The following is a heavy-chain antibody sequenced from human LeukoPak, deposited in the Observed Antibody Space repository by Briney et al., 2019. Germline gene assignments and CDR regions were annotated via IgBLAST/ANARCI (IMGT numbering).Heavy chain of an antibody. CDR1: GFTLSSYA. D-gene: IGHD3-22*01. CDR3: AKDLHYYDSSGYYYFDAFDI. CDR2: ISVSGNT. Sequence: GGSLRLSCAASGFTLSSYAMSWVRQAPGKGLEWVSAISVSGNTYHADSVKGRFTISRDSSKNTLYLQMNRLRAEDAAVYYCAKDLHYYDSSGYYYFDAFDIWGQGTMVTVSS. J-gene: IGHJ3*02. V-gene: IGHV3-23*01.